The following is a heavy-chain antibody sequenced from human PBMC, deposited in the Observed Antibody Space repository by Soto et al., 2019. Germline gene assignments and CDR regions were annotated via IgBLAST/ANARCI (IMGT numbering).Heavy chain of an antibody. J-gene: IGHJ4*02. Sequence: ASVKVSCKVSGYTFTGYYMHWVRQAPGQGLEWMGWINPNSGGTNYAQKFQGWVTMTRDTSISTAYMELSRLRSDDTAVYYCARAGNYYDSSGYLSFDYWGQGTLVTVS. CDR2: INPNSGGT. CDR3: ARAGNYYDSSGYLSFDY. D-gene: IGHD3-22*01. V-gene: IGHV1-2*04. CDR1: GYTFTGYY.